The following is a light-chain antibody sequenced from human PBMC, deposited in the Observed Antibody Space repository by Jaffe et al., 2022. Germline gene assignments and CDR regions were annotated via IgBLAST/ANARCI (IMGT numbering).Light chain of an antibody. J-gene: IGKJ2*01. CDR2: DAS. Sequence: DIQMTQSPSSLSPSVGDRVTITCQASQDISNRLNWYQHKPGKAPKLLIYDASNLETGVPSRFSGSGSGTHFTFTITSLQPEDIATYYCQHHNSLPPMYTFGQGTKLEIK. V-gene: IGKV1-33*01. CDR1: QDISNR. CDR3: QHHNSLPPMYT.